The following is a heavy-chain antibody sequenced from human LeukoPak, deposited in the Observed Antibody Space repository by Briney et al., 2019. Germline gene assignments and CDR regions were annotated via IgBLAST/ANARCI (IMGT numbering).Heavy chain of an antibody. CDR2: INHSGST. Sequence: SDTLSLTCAVYGGSFSGYYWSWIRQPPGKGLEWIGEINHSGSTNYNPSLKSRVTISVDTSKNQFSLKLSSVTAADTAVYYCASSTIFGVVANWFDPWGQGTLVTVSS. D-gene: IGHD3-3*01. CDR1: GGSFSGYY. V-gene: IGHV4-34*01. CDR3: ASSTIFGVVANWFDP. J-gene: IGHJ5*02.